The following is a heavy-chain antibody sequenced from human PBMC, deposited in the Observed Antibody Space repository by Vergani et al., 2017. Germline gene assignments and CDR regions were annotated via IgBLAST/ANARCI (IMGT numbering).Heavy chain of an antibody. CDR1: GFTFDDYG. CDR3: ARDRYYLGSGSYPYFYYYGLDG. Sequence: EVQLVESGGGVVRPGGSLRLSCAASGFTFDDYGMSWVRQAPGKGLEWVSGINWNGGGTGYADSVKGRFTISRDNAKNSLYLQMNSLRAEDTGVYYCARDRYYLGSGSYPYFYYYGLDGWGQGTAVTVSS. V-gene: IGHV3-20*04. J-gene: IGHJ6*02. CDR2: INWNGGGT. D-gene: IGHD3-10*01.